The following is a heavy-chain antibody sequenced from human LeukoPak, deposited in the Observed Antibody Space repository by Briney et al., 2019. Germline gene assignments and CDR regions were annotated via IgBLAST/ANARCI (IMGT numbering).Heavy chain of an antibody. Sequence: GGSLRLSCAASGFTFSSYAMSWVRQAPGKGLEWVSGISGSGGTTYYADSVKGRFTISRDNSKNTLYLQMNSLRAEDTAVYYCARAMMVVANLWGVFDYWGQGTLLVVSS. CDR2: ISGSGGTT. V-gene: IGHV3-23*01. CDR3: ARAMMVVANLWGVFDY. D-gene: IGHD3-22*01. J-gene: IGHJ4*02. CDR1: GFTFSSYA.